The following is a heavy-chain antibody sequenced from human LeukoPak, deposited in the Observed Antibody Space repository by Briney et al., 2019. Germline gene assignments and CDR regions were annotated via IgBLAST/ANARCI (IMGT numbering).Heavy chain of an antibody. V-gene: IGHV1-18*01. CDR3: ARVPSSSWYFRQDGDYFDY. J-gene: IGHJ4*02. D-gene: IGHD6-13*01. CDR1: GYTFTSYG. CDR2: ISAYNGNT. Sequence: ASVKVSCKASGYTFTSYGISWLRQAPGQGLEWMGWISAYNGNTNYAQKLQGRVTMTTDTSTSTAYMELSSLRSDDTAVYYCARVPSSSWYFRQDGDYFDYWGQGTLVTVSS.